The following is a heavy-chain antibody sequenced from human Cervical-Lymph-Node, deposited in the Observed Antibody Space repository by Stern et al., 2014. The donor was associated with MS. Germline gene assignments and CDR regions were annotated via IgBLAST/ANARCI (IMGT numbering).Heavy chain of an antibody. Sequence: QLQLQESGPGLVKPLETLSLSCTVSGGSFTDYYWSWIRQPPGKGLEWIGNIYHTGSTHYSPSLKNRVTISLATSKSTFSLWLTAGTASDTAVYFCARGGRMASMFYWGQGTLVTVSS. J-gene: IGHJ4*02. D-gene: IGHD5-24*01. CDR2: IYHTGST. CDR1: GGSFTDYY. V-gene: IGHV4-4*09. CDR3: ARGGRMASMFY.